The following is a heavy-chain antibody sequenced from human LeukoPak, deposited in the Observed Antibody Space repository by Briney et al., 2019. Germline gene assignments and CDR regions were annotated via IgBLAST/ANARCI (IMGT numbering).Heavy chain of an antibody. CDR3: ARVGFYGDYPYYFDY. V-gene: IGHV3-23*01. CDR2: ISGGGGST. Sequence: GGSLRLSCAASGFTFSNYAMSWVRQAPGKGLEWVSIISGGGGSTYYADSVKGRFTISRDNSKNTLYLQMNSLRAEDTAVYYCARVGFYGDYPYYFDYWGQGTLVTVSS. J-gene: IGHJ4*02. CDR1: GFTFSNYA. D-gene: IGHD4-17*01.